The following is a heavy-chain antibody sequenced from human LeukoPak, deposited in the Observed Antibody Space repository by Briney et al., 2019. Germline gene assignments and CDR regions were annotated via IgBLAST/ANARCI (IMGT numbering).Heavy chain of an antibody. CDR2: ISTSSSYI. CDR3: ATGPTATMFPH. V-gene: IGHV3-21*01. D-gene: IGHD4-17*01. Sequence: GRSLRLSCAASGFTFSSYRMNWVRQAPGKGLEWVSSISTSSSYIYYADSVKGRFTISRDNAESSLYLQMNSLRAEDTAVYYCATGPTATMFPHWGQGTLVTVSS. J-gene: IGHJ4*02. CDR1: GFTFSSYR.